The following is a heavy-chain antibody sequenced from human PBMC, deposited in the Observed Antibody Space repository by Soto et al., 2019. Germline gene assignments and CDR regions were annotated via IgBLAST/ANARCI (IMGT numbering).Heavy chain of an antibody. D-gene: IGHD5-12*01. CDR3: AKDRVSGYDPFDY. V-gene: IGHV3-23*01. CDR2: ISGSGGST. CDR1: GFTFSSYA. J-gene: IGHJ4*02. Sequence: GRPLRLSSAASGFTFSSYAMRGVRQAPGKGLEWGSAISGSGGSTYYAAPVKGRFTISRDNSQSTRSLQMKRLRPQGTALYYSAKDRVSGYDPFDYWGQGTLVTVSS.